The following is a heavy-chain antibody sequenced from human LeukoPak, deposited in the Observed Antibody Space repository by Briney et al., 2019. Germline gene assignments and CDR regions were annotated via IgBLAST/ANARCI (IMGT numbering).Heavy chain of an antibody. Sequence: SETLSLTCTVSGDSICSGDYSWGWLRQPSGKGLEWIGYIFDTGNSYYTPSLRSRVTISVDRSRNQFSLRLTSVTAADTAVYYCARHEMGLYSSGWYVSSFDPWGQGTLVTVSS. CDR2: IFDTGNS. CDR1: GDSICSGDYS. D-gene: IGHD6-19*01. J-gene: IGHJ5*02. V-gene: IGHV4-30-2*01. CDR3: ARHEMGLYSSGWYVSSFDP.